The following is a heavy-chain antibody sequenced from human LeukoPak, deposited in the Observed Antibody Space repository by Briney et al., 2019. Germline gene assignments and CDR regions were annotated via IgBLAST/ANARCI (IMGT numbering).Heavy chain of an antibody. CDR2: IVVGSGNT. CDR3: AREHYYDSSGYYESLASFDY. Sequence: SVKVSCKASGFTFTSSAMQWVRQARGQRLEWIGWIVVGSGNTNYAQKFQERVTITRDMSTSTVYMELSSLRSEDTAVYYCAREHYYDSSGYYESLASFDYWGQGTLVTVSS. V-gene: IGHV1-58*02. D-gene: IGHD3-22*01. J-gene: IGHJ4*02. CDR1: GFTFTSSA.